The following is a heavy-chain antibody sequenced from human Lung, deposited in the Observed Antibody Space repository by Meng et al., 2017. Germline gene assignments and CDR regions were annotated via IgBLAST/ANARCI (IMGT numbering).Heavy chain of an antibody. CDR3: ARGPTTMAHDFDY. Sequence: HVQLPQWGEGMLKPSGTLCLPRGVAGGVVSDYYWSWIRQPPGKGLEWIGEINHSGSTNFNPSLESRATISVDTSQNNLSLKLSSVTAADSAVYYCARGPTTMAHDFDYWGQGTLVTVSS. J-gene: IGHJ4*02. V-gene: IGHV4-34*01. D-gene: IGHD4-11*01. CDR1: GGVVSDYY. CDR2: INHSGST.